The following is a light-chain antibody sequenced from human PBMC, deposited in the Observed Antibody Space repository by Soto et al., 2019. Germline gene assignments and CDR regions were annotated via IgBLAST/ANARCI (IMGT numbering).Light chain of an antibody. J-gene: IGLJ3*02. CDR3: QSYDRSLSGSV. V-gene: IGLV1-40*01. Sequence: QSVLTQPPSASGAPGQRVTISCTGSSSNIGAGYDVHWYQQLPGTAPKLLIYGNSNRPSGVPDRFSGSKSGTSASLAITGLQAEDEADYYCQSYDRSLSGSVFGGGTQLTVL. CDR1: SSNIGAGYD. CDR2: GNS.